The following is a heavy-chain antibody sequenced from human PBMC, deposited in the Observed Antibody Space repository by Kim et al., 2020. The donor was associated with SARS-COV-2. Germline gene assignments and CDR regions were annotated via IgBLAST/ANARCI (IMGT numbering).Heavy chain of an antibody. CDR3: SRNSPRASADTR. CDR2: SSSSRNDI. CDR1: RFTFSNYS. D-gene: IGHD6-13*01. Sequence: GGSLRLSCVASRFTFSNYSMNWVRQAPGKGLEWVSSSSSSRNDIYYADSVKGRFTISRDNAKNSLYLQMNSLRAEDTAVYYCSRNSPRASADTRWGQGTLVTVSS. J-gene: IGHJ4*02. V-gene: IGHV3-21*01.